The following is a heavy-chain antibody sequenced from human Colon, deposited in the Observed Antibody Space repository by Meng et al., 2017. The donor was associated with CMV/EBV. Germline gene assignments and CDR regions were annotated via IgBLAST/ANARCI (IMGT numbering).Heavy chain of an antibody. Sequence: SVKVSCQPSGGSFSSYAISWMRQVAGQGLEWVGGIIPILNIPSYAQRLQGRITLSADPSTTTAYMELSSLRSEDTAIYYCARGQYYYDANRFVFYYFDYWGQGTLVTVSS. D-gene: IGHD3-22*01. CDR1: GGSFSSYA. J-gene: IGHJ4*02. CDR2: IIPILNIP. CDR3: ARGQYYYDANRFVFYYFDY. V-gene: IGHV1-69*10.